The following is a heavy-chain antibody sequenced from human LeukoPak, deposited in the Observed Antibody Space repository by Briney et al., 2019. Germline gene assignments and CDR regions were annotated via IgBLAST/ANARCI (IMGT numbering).Heavy chain of an antibody. CDR2: ISPYNGNT. Sequence: SVKVSCKASGYTFTGYYMHWVRQAPGPGLEWVGWISPYNGNTNFAQKLQGRVTTTTDTSTNTAYLEVRSLRSDDTAVYYCARGETRNDYWGQGTLVTVSS. CDR1: GYTFTGYY. CDR3: ARGETRNDY. D-gene: IGHD3-16*01. J-gene: IGHJ4*02. V-gene: IGHV1-18*04.